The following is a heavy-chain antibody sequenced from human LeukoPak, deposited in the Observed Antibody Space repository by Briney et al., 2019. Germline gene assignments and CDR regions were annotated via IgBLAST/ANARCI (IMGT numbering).Heavy chain of an antibody. D-gene: IGHD3-3*01. Sequence: GGSPRLSCAASGFTFSSYWMSWVRQAPGKGLEWVANIKQDGSEKYYVDSVKGRFTISRDNAKNSLYLQMNSLRAEDTAVYYCARGGVVNPFDYWGQGTLVTVSS. CDR2: IKQDGSEK. CDR3: ARGGVVNPFDY. CDR1: GFTFSSYW. V-gene: IGHV3-7*01. J-gene: IGHJ4*02.